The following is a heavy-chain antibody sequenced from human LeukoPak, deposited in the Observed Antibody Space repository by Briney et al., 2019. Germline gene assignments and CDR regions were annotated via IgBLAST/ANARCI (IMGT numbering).Heavy chain of an antibody. CDR3: ARHKPIAVAGISMDFDP. V-gene: IGHV5-51*01. J-gene: IGHJ5*02. D-gene: IGHD6-19*01. CDR1: GYSLTSYW. CDR2: IYPGDSDT. Sequence: GESLKISCKGSGYSLTSYWIGWVRQMPGKGLEWMGIIYPGDSDTRYSPSFQGQVTISADKSISTAYLQWSSLKASDTAMYYCARHKPIAVAGISMDFDPWGQGTLVTVSS.